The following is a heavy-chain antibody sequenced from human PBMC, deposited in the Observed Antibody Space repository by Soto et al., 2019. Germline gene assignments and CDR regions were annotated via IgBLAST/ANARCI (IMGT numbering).Heavy chain of an antibody. CDR2: INAGNGNT. Sequence: ASVEVSCKASGYTFTSYAMHWVRQAPGQRLEWMGWINAGNGNTKYSQKFQGRVTITRDTSASTAYMELSSLRSEDTAVYYCARGLYYYGSGTFDYWGQGTLVTVAS. CDR1: GYTFTSYA. CDR3: ARGLYYYGSGTFDY. V-gene: IGHV1-3*01. D-gene: IGHD3-10*01. J-gene: IGHJ4*02.